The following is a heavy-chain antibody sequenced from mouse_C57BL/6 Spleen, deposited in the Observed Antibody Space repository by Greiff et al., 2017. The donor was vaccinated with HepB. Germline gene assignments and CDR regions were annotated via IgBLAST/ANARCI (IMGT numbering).Heavy chain of an antibody. CDR2: IDPENGDT. CDR3: TFPYDY. V-gene: IGHV14-4*01. J-gene: IGHJ2*01. CDR1: GFNIKDDY. D-gene: IGHD2-10*01. Sequence: EVQLQQSGAELVRPGASVKLSCTASGFNIKDDYMHWVKQRPEQGLEWIGWIDPENGDTEYASNFQGKATITADTSSNTAYLQLSSLTSEDTAVYYCTFPYDYWGQGTTLTVSS.